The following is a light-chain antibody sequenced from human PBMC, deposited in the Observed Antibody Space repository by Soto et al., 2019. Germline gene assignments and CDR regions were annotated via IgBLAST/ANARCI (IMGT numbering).Light chain of an antibody. CDR2: DAS. Sequence: IVLTQSPGTLSLSPGERATLSCRASQSFSSNYLAWYQQKPGQAPRLLIYDASSRATGIPDRFSGSGSGTDFTRTISRLEHEDFAVYYCQQYGSSRTFGQGTKVEI. CDR1: QSFSSNY. J-gene: IGKJ1*01. V-gene: IGKV3-20*01. CDR3: QQYGSSRT.